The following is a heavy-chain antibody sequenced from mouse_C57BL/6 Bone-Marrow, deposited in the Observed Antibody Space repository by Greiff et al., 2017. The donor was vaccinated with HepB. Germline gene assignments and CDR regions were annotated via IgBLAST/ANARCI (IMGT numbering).Heavy chain of an antibody. V-gene: IGHV3-6*01. J-gene: IGHJ2*01. Sequence: EVKLMESGPGLVKPSQSLSLTCSVTGYSITSGYYWNWIRQFPGNRLEWMGYISYDGSNNYNPSLKNRISITRDTSKNQFFLKLNSVTTEDTATYYCARGGFLFDYWGQGTTLTVSS. CDR3: ARGGFLFDY. CDR2: ISYDGSN. CDR1: GYSITSGYY.